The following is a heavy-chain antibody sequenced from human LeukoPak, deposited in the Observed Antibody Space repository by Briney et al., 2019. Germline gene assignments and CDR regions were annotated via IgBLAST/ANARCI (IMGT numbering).Heavy chain of an antibody. D-gene: IGHD3-22*01. V-gene: IGHV1-69*05. CDR3: ATGSGYSPQVDY. Sequence: AAVKVSCKASGGTFTSYASSWVRQAPGQGREWMGRIIPIFGTANYAQKFQGRDTITTDESTSTAYMELSSLRSEDTAVYYCATGSGYSPQVDYWGQGTLVTVSS. CDR2: IIPIFGTA. CDR1: GGTFTSYA. J-gene: IGHJ4*02.